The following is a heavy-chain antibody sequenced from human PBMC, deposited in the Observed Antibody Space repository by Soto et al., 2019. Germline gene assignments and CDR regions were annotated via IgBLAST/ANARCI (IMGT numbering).Heavy chain of an antibody. CDR3: ARDRTDCSGGSCYHLATS. V-gene: IGHV4-31*03. Sequence: PSETLSLTCTVSGGSISSGGYYRSWIRQHPGKGLEWIGYIYYSGSTYYNPSLKSRVTISVDTSKNQFSLKLSSVTAADTAVYYCARDRTDCSGGSCYHLATSWGQGTLVTVSS. J-gene: IGHJ4*02. CDR1: GGSISSGGYY. D-gene: IGHD2-15*01. CDR2: IYYSGST.